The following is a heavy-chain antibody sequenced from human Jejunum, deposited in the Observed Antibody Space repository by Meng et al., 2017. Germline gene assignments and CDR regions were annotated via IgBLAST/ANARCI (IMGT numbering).Heavy chain of an antibody. J-gene: IGHJ4*02. Sequence: QVQLVESGGGVVQPGKSLILSCAASGFNFTNYGMHWVRQAPGKGLEWVAVIWHDGSKVFYADSVRGRFTISRDNSHNTVDLQMNSVRVDDTAVYFCLRGRDYWGQGTLVTVSS. D-gene: IGHD3-10*01. CDR1: GFNFTNYG. V-gene: IGHV3-33*01. CDR3: LRGRDY. CDR2: IWHDGSKV.